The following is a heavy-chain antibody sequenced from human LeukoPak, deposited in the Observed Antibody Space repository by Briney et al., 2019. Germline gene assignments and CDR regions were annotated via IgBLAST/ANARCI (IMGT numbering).Heavy chain of an antibody. V-gene: IGHV3-23*01. CDR3: AKGYYDYIWGSNRSDAFDI. D-gene: IGHD3-16*02. Sequence: GGSLRLSCAASGFPFNSYVMTWVRQAPGKGLEWVSVISGSGGLTYHADSVKGRFTVSRDNSKNTLYLQMNSLRAEDTAVYSCAKGYYDYIWGSNRSDAFDIWGQGKMVTVSS. CDR1: GFPFNSYV. CDR2: ISGSGGLT. J-gene: IGHJ3*02.